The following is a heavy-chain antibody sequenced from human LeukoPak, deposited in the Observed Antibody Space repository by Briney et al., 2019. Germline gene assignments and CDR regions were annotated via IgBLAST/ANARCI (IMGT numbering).Heavy chain of an antibody. CDR1: GFTFDDYA. Sequence: PGGSLRLSCAAAGFTFDDYAMHWVRQAPGKGLEWVSGISWNSGSIGYADSVKGRFTISRDNAKNSLYLQMNSLRAEDTALYYCAKDFTNYVHLGWFDPWGQGTLVTVSS. CDR3: AKDFTNYVHLGWFDP. D-gene: IGHD4/OR15-4a*01. CDR2: ISWNSGSI. J-gene: IGHJ5*02. V-gene: IGHV3-9*01.